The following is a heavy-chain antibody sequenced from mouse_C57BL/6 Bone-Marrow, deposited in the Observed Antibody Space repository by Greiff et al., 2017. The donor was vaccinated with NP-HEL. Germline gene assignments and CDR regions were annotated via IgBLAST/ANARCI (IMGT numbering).Heavy chain of an antibody. J-gene: IGHJ3*01. V-gene: IGHV1-82*01. CDR3: ARSGPDSSGFAY. CDR2: IYPGDGDT. D-gene: IGHD3-2*02. CDR1: GYAFSSSW. Sequence: QVQLQQSGPELVKPGASVKISCKASGYAFSSSWMNWVKQRPGKGLEWIGRIYPGDGDTNYNGKFKGKATLTADKSSSTAYMQLSSLTSEDSAVYFCARSGPDSSGFAYWGQGTLVTVSA.